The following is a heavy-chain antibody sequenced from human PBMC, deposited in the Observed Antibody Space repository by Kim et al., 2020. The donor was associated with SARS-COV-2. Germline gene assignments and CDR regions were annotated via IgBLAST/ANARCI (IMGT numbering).Heavy chain of an antibody. Sequence: ETLSLTCAVYGGSFSGYYWSWIRQPPGKGLEWIGEINHSGSTNYNPSLKSRVTISVDTSKNQFSLKLSSVTAADTAVYYCARSTGWMYAVGPYYFDYWGQGTLVTVSS. V-gene: IGHV4-34*01. J-gene: IGHJ4*02. CDR1: GGSFSGYY. CDR3: ARSTGWMYAVGPYYFDY. CDR2: INHSGST. D-gene: IGHD3-9*01.